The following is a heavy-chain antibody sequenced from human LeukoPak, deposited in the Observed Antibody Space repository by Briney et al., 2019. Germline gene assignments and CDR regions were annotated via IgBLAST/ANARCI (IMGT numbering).Heavy chain of an antibody. Sequence: SETLSLTCTVSGGSISSSSYYWGWIRQPPGKGLEWIGSIYYSGSTYYNPSLKSRVTISVDTSKNQFSLKLSSVTAADTAVYYCARHRAYSSSSHDWGQGTLVTVSS. V-gene: IGHV4-39*01. CDR2: IYYSGST. J-gene: IGHJ4*02. D-gene: IGHD6-6*01. CDR3: ARHRAYSSSSHD. CDR1: GGSISSSSYY.